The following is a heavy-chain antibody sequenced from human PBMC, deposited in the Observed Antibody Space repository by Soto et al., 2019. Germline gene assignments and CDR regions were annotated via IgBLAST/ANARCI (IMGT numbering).Heavy chain of an antibody. CDR1: GGSFSGYY. J-gene: IGHJ4*02. CDR2: INHSGST. Sequence: KASETLSLTCAVYGGSFSGYYWSWIRQPPGKGLEWIGEINHSGSTNYNPSLKSRVTISVDTSKNQFSLKLSSVTAADTAVYYCARRIPLSSGWYTGWGQGTLVTVSS. D-gene: IGHD6-19*01. CDR3: ARRIPLSSGWYTG. V-gene: IGHV4-34*01.